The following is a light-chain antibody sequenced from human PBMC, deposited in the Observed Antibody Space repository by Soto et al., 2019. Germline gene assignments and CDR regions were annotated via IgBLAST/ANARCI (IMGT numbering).Light chain of an antibody. J-gene: IGKJ1*01. V-gene: IGKV1-5*03. Sequence: DMHRTRSPYSVSPSLLGGLTSTCVSSQTIRTWLAWYQQRPGKAPEILIYKASRLESGVPSRFSGSGSWSEFTLPISGLQPDDVATYFCQHYYGNLWTFGQGTKVDIK. CDR3: QHYYGNLWT. CDR2: KAS. CDR1: QTIRTW.